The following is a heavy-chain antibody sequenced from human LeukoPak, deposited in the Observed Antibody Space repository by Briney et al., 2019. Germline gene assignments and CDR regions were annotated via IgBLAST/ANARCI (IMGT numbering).Heavy chain of an antibody. D-gene: IGHD3-3*01. CDR3: ARGVLRFLERAYNWFDP. Sequence: GASVKVSCKASGYTFTSYYMHWVRQAPGQGLEWMGIINPSGGSTSYAQKSQGRVTMTRDTSTSTVYMELSSLRSEDTAVYYCARGVLRFLERAYNWFDPWGQGTLVTVSS. CDR2: INPSGGST. V-gene: IGHV1-46*01. J-gene: IGHJ5*02. CDR1: GYTFTSYY.